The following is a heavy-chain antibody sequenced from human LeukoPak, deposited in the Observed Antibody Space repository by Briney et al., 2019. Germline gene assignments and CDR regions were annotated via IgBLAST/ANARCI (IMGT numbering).Heavy chain of an antibody. CDR3: AKGPSSGYSTSWYDY. V-gene: IGHV3-23*01. J-gene: IGHJ4*02. CDR2: IRVSGDKT. CDR1: GFTFSSYA. D-gene: IGHD6-13*01. Sequence: PGGSLRLSCAASGFTFSSYAMRWVRQAPGKGLEWVSDIRVSGDKTYYADSVKGRFTISRDNSKNTLYLQMDSLRAEDTAIYYCAKGPSSGYSTSWYDYWGQRTLVTVSS.